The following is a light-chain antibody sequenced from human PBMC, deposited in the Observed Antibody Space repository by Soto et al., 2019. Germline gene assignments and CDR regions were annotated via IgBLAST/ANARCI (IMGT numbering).Light chain of an antibody. CDR2: DAF. Sequence: EIVLTQSPVTLSLSPGERATLSCRASQSVRSYLAWYQQKPGQAPRLLIYDAFKRATGIPARFSGSGSGTDFTLTISSREPEDVAVYYCQQRSNWPSTFGGGTKVEIK. J-gene: IGKJ4*01. CDR1: QSVRSY. CDR3: QQRSNWPST. V-gene: IGKV3-11*01.